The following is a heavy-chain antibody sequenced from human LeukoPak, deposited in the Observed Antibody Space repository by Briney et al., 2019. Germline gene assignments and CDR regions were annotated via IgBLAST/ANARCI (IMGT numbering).Heavy chain of an antibody. J-gene: IGHJ3*02. CDR1: GGSISSYY. CDR2: IYTSGST. Sequence: SETLPLTCTVSGGSISSYYWSWIRQPAGKGLEWIGRIYTSGSTNYNPSLKSRVTMSVDTSKNQFSLKLSSVTAADTAVYYCARDYYYDSSGYLGSIGAFDIWGQGTMVTVSS. CDR3: ARDYYYDSSGYLGSIGAFDI. D-gene: IGHD3-22*01. V-gene: IGHV4-4*07.